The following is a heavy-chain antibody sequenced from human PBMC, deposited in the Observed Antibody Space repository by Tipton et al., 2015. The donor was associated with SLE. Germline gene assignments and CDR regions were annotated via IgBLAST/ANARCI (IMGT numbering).Heavy chain of an antibody. Sequence: SLRLSCAASGFTFSSYGMSWVRQAPGKGLVWVSRINSDGSSTSYADSVKGRFTISRDNAKNTLYLQMNSLRAEDTAVYYCAREKNYDILTGYYNVLGMDVWGQGTTVTVSS. V-gene: IGHV3-74*01. CDR3: AREKNYDILTGYYNVLGMDV. D-gene: IGHD3-9*01. CDR1: GFTFSSYG. CDR2: INSDGSST. J-gene: IGHJ6*02.